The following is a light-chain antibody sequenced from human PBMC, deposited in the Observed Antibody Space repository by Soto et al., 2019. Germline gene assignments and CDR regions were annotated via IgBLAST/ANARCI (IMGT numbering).Light chain of an antibody. CDR1: QDSKNF. CDR2: DAS. CDR3: QQYGNLTPYT. V-gene: IGKV1-33*01. J-gene: IGKJ2*01. Sequence: DIQMTQSPSSLSASVGDRVTITCQASQDSKNFLNWYQHRPGKAPKLLIYDASDLETGVPSKFSGSGSGTDFTLTISNLQPEDIATYYCQQYGNLTPYTFGQGTKLEIK.